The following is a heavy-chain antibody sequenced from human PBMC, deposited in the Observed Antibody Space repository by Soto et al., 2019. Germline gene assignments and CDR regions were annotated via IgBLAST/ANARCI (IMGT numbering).Heavy chain of an antibody. CDR2: FDPEDGET. V-gene: IGHV1-24*01. D-gene: IGHD1-1*01. Sequence: QVQVVQSGAEGKKPGASVKVSCKVSGYTLTDLAMHWVRQAPGKGLEWVGGFDPEDGETIYAQKFQGRVTMTEDTSTDTAYMELSSLRSEDTAVYYCATRGTRWLQSPFDYWGQGTLVTVSS. CDR1: GYTLTDLA. CDR3: ATRGTRWLQSPFDY. J-gene: IGHJ4*02.